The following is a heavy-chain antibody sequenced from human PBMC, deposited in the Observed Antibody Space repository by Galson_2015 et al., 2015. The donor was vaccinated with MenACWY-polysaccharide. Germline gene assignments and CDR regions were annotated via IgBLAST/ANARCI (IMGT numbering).Heavy chain of an antibody. Sequence: QSGAEVKKPGESLTISCKGSGYSFTSYWIGWVRQMPGKGLEWMGVIFPGDSDTRYSPSFQGQVTISADKSISTAYLQWSSLKASDTATYYCARPSYSSSWNPFDYWGQGTLVTVSS. CDR3: ARPSYSSSWNPFDY. J-gene: IGHJ4*02. CDR1: GYSFTSYW. V-gene: IGHV5-51*01. CDR2: IFPGDSDT. D-gene: IGHD6-13*01.